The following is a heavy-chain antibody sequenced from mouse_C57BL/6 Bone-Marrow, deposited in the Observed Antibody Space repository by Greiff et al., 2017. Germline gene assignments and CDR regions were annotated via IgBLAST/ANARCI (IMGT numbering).Heavy chain of an antibody. CDR2: IYPTSGRT. CDR3: ARSGPLERSFDY. CDR1: GYTFTSYW. V-gene: IGHV1-55*01. D-gene: IGHD3-1*01. Sequence: VQLQQPGAELVKPGASVKMSCTASGYTFTSYWITWVKQRPGQGLEWIGDIYPTSGRTNYNEKFKSKAILTVDTSSNTAYMQLSSLTSDDSAVFYCARSGPLERSFDYWGQGTTLTVSS. J-gene: IGHJ2*01.